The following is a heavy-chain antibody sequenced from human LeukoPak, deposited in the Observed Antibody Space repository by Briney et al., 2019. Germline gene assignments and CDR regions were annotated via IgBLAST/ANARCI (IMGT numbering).Heavy chain of an antibody. Sequence: GASVKVSCKASGYTFTGYYMHWVRQAPGQGLEWMGWINPNSGGTNYAQKFQGWVTMTRDTSISTAYMELSRLRSDDTAVYYCARSPKIGYCSGGSCYLGAFDIWGQGTMVTVSS. D-gene: IGHD2-15*01. CDR1: GYTFTGYY. CDR3: ARSPKIGYCSGGSCYLGAFDI. CDR2: INPNSGGT. J-gene: IGHJ3*02. V-gene: IGHV1-2*04.